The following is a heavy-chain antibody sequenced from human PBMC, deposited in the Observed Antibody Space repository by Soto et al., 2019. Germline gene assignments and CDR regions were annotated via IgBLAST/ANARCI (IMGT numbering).Heavy chain of an antibody. D-gene: IGHD3-22*01. Sequence: HPGGSLRLSCAVSGFSVSSKYMSWVRQAAGKGLEWVSVIYAGSITFYADSVKGRFTISRDDSKNSLYLQMNSLRAEDTAVYYCARIPYDNSGTIFDYWGQGTQVTASS. V-gene: IGHV3-53*01. CDR2: IYAGSIT. CDR3: ARIPYDNSGTIFDY. CDR1: GFSVSSKY. J-gene: IGHJ4*02.